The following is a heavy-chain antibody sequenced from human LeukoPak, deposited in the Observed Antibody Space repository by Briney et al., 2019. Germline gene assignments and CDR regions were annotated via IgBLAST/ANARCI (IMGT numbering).Heavy chain of an antibody. CDR2: IYHSGST. CDR1: GYSISSGYY. J-gene: IGHJ5*02. Sequence: SETLSLTCTVSGYSISSGYYWGWIRQPPGKGLEWIGSIYHSGSTYYNPSLKSRVTISVDTSKNQISLKLSSVTAADTAVYYCARGGQAIFGVVTPYNWFDPWGQGTLVTVSS. V-gene: IGHV4-38-2*02. CDR3: ARGGQAIFGVVTPYNWFDP. D-gene: IGHD3-3*01.